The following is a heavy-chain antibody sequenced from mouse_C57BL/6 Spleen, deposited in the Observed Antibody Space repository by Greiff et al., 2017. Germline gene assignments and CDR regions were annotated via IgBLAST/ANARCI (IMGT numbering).Heavy chain of an antibody. V-gene: IGHV5-9*01. D-gene: IGHD1-1*01. CDR2: ISGGGGNT. CDR3: ARNYYGSSPFDV. Sequence: EVNLVESGGGLVKPGGSLKLSCAASGFTFSSYTMSWIRQTPEKRLEWVATISGGGGNTYYPDSVKGRFTISRDNAKNTLYLQMSSLRSEDTALYYCARNYYGSSPFDVWGTGTTVTVSS. CDR1: GFTFSSYT. J-gene: IGHJ1*03.